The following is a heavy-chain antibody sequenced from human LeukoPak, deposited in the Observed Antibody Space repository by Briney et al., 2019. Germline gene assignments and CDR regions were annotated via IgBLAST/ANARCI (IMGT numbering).Heavy chain of an antibody. CDR3: ARDLGQYYDTSDNWFDP. Sequence: GGSLRLSCAASGFTFSSYAMSWVRQAPGKGLEWVSAISGSGGSTYYADSVKGRFTISRDNSKNTLYLQMNSLRAEDTAVYYCARDLGQYYDTSDNWFDPWGQGTLVIVSS. CDR1: GFTFSSYA. D-gene: IGHD3-22*01. J-gene: IGHJ5*02. V-gene: IGHV3-23*01. CDR2: ISGSGGST.